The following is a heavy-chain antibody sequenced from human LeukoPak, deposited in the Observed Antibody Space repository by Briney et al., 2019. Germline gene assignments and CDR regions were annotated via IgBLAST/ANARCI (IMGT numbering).Heavy chain of an antibody. D-gene: IGHD3-22*01. V-gene: IGHV4-59*12. CDR3: ARAYYYDSSGYGH. CDR2: IYYTGST. CDR1: GGSISNYY. J-gene: IGHJ4*02. Sequence: SETLSLTCTVAGGSISNYYWNWIRQPPGKGLEWIGYIYYTGSTNYNPSLKSRVAISIDTSKNQFSLKLSSVTAADTAVYYCARAYYYDSSGYGHWGQGTLVTVSS.